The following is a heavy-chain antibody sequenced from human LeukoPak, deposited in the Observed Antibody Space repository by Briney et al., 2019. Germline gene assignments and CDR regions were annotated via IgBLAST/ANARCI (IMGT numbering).Heavy chain of an antibody. J-gene: IGHJ6*03. CDR2: IYTSGST. V-gene: IGHV4-4*07. D-gene: IGHD3-22*01. CDR3: ARVRGSSSGRSDYCYHYMDV. Sequence: SETLSLTCSVSVGSISNFYWSWIRQPAGKGLEWIGRIYTSGSTNYNPSLKSRVTMSVDTSKNQFSLKLSSVTAADTAVYYCARVRGSSSGRSDYCYHYMDVWGKGTTVTISS. CDR1: VGSISNFY.